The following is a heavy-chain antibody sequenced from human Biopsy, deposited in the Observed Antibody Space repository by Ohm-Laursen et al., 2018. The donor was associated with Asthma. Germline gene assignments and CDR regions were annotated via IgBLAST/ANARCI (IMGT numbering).Heavy chain of an antibody. D-gene: IGHD3-22*01. CDR1: GFAVSRDH. CDR3: ARGDSSNWPHYYFDY. V-gene: IGHV3-53*01. J-gene: IGHJ4*02. CDR2: IYSGGTS. Sequence: SLRLSCAASGFAVSRDHMFWVRQAPGKGLEWVSVIYSGGTSHTADSVRGRFTISRGYSKNTLYLQMHSLRAEDTAVYYCARGDSSNWPHYYFDYWGQGTLATVSS.